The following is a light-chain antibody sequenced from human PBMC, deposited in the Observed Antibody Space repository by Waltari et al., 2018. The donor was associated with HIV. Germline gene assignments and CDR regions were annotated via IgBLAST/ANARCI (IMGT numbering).Light chain of an antibody. CDR2: DDN. Sequence: SVLTQPPPVSAAPAQNATVACLGLNIGTKDVHWYRQRPGQAPDVVVHDDNDRPAENHVRISGSKSGDMATLTIDSVESGDEAVYYCQVWDSNNDWVFGGGTKLTVL. CDR3: QVWDSNNDWV. CDR1: NIGTKD. J-gene: IGLJ3*02. V-gene: IGLV3-21*02.